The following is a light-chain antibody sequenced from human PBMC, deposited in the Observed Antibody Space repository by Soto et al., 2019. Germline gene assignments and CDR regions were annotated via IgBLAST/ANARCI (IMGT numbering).Light chain of an antibody. CDR1: SSDVGGYNY. CDR3: CSYAGSTWV. J-gene: IGLJ3*02. Sequence: QSALTQPRSVSGSPGQSVTISCTGTSSDVGGYNYVSWYQQHPGKAPKLMIYDVSTRPSGVPDRFSGSKSGNTASLTISGLQAEDDADYYCCSYAGSTWVFGGGTKLTVL. CDR2: DVS. V-gene: IGLV2-11*01.